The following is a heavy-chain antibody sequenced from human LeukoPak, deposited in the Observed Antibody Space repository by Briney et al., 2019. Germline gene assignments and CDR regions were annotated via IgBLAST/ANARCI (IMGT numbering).Heavy chain of an antibody. V-gene: IGHV1-2*02. D-gene: IGHD4-11*01. Sequence: ASVKVSCKASGYTFTGYYMHWVRQAPGQGLEWMGWINPNSGGTNYAQKFQGRVTMTRDTSISTAYMELSRLRFDDTAVYYCARAKAGNSNLDYWGQGTLVTVSS. CDR3: ARAKAGNSNLDY. J-gene: IGHJ4*02. CDR2: INPNSGGT. CDR1: GYTFTGYY.